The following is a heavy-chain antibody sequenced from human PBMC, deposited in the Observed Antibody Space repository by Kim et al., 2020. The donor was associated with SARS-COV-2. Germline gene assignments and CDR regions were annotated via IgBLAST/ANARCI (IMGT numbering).Heavy chain of an antibody. J-gene: IGHJ6*03. V-gene: IGHV3-74*01. CDR3: ARVETGLRFPNNYFYY. Sequence: GGSLRLSCAASGFSFSSYWMHWVRQTPGKGLVWVSRISSDGSSTNYADSVKGRFTISRDNAKNTLYLHMNSLRAEDTAVYYCARVETGLRFPNNYFYY. CDR2: ISSDGSST. CDR1: GFSFSSYW. D-gene: IGHD5-12*01.